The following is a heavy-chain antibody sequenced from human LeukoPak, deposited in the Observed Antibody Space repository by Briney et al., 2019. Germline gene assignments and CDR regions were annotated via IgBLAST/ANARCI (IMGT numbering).Heavy chain of an antibody. Sequence: GGSLRLSCAASGFTFSTYAMSWVRQAPGKGLEWVANIKQDGSEKYYVDSVKGRFTISRDNAKNSLYVQMNSLRAEDTAVYYCARDDDYYDSSGYYYDYFDYWGQGTLVTVSS. V-gene: IGHV3-7*01. CDR3: ARDDDYYDSSGYYYDYFDY. D-gene: IGHD3-22*01. CDR1: GFTFSTYA. J-gene: IGHJ4*02. CDR2: IKQDGSEK.